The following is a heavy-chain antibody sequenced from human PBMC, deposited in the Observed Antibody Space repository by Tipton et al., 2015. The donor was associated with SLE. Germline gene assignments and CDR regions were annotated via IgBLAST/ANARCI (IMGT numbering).Heavy chain of an antibody. Sequence: TLSLTCAVSGDSISSGAYSWSWIRQPPGKGLEWIGYIFHSGSIYYNPTLKSRVTISLDRSKNQFSLKLGSVTAADTAVYYCATSPYYYDTGGFYHLRWFDPWGQGTLVTVSS. J-gene: IGHJ5*02. D-gene: IGHD3-22*01. CDR2: IFHSGSI. V-gene: IGHV4-30-2*01. CDR3: ATSPYYYDTGGFYHLRWFDP. CDR1: GDSISSGAYS.